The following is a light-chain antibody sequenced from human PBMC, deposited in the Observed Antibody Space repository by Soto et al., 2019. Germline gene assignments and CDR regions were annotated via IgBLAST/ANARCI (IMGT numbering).Light chain of an antibody. V-gene: IGKV3-15*01. J-gene: IGKJ1*01. CDR3: HQRQSWPRT. CDR1: QSVSIL. CDR2: GAT. Sequence: EVVMTQSPATLTVSPGESATLSCRASQSVSILLAWYQQKPGQAPRLLIHGATTRATGIPARFSVSVSGTDVTLTISSLETEDGAVYYGHQRQSWPRTFGQGTKVDI.